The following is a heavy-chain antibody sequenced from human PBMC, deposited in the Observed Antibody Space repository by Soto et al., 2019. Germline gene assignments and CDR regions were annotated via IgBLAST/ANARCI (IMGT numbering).Heavy chain of an antibody. J-gene: IGHJ6*02. CDR2: IFSNDEK. CDR3: ARIRGRCSSTSCYPYYYGMDV. CDR1: GFSLSNARMG. D-gene: IGHD2-2*01. Sequence: QVTLKESGPVLVKPTETLTLTCTVSGFSLSNARMGVSWIRQPPGKALEWLAHIFSNDEKSYSTSLKSRLTISKDTSKXXVXLXXTNMDPVDTATYYCARIRGRCSSTSCYPYYYGMDVWGQGTTVTVSS. V-gene: IGHV2-26*01.